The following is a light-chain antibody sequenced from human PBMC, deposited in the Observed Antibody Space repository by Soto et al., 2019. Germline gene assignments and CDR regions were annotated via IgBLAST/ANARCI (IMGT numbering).Light chain of an antibody. J-gene: IGKJ1*01. CDR3: QKSYSTPVK. V-gene: IGKV1-39*01. Sequence: DIQMTQSPSSLPASVGDRVTITCRASQSISSYLNWYQQKPGKAPKLLIYAASSLQSGVPSRFSGSGSGTDFTLTISSLQPEDFATYYCQKSYSTPVKFGQGNKGDIK. CDR1: QSISSY. CDR2: AAS.